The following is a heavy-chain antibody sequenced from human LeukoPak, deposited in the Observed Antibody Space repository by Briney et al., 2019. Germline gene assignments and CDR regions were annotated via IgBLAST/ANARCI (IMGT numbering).Heavy chain of an antibody. D-gene: IGHD3-10*01. Sequence: NPGGSLRFSCAASGFTFSSYSMNWVRQAPGKGLEWVSSISSTSSYINYADSVKGRFTISRDNSKKKLYLQMNSLRAEDTAVYYCAKGYYGSGTYGWFDPWGQGTLVTVSS. CDR3: AKGYYGSGTYGWFDP. V-gene: IGHV3-21*04. CDR2: ISSTSSYI. CDR1: GFTFSSYS. J-gene: IGHJ5*02.